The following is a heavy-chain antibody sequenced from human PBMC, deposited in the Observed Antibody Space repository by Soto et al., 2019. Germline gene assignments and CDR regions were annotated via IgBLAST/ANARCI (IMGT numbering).Heavy chain of an antibody. CDR2: IIPIFGTA. Sequence: QVQLVQSGAEVKKPGSSVKVSCKASGGTFSSYAISWVRQAPGQGLEWMGGIIPIFGTANYAQKFQGRVMITADESTSTAYMELSSLRSEDTAVYYCARDPPPYYYDSSPNRFDPWGQGTLVTVSS. D-gene: IGHD3-22*01. CDR1: GGTFSSYA. CDR3: ARDPPPYYYDSSPNRFDP. J-gene: IGHJ5*02. V-gene: IGHV1-69*01.